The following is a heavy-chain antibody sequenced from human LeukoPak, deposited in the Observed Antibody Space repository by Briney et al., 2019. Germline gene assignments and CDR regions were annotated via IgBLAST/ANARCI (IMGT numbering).Heavy chain of an antibody. J-gene: IGHJ4*02. Sequence: SETLSLTCTVSGGSISSYYWSWTRQPPGKGLEWIGYIYYSGSTNYNPSLKSRVTISVDRSKNQFSLKLSSVTAADTAVYYCARADGRLATDIDYWGQGTLVTVSS. CDR2: IYYSGST. CDR3: ARADGRLATDIDY. V-gene: IGHV4-59*01. D-gene: IGHD5-12*01. CDR1: GGSISSYY.